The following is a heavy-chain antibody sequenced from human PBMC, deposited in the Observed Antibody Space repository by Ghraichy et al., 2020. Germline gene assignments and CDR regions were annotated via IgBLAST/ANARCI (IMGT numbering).Heavy chain of an antibody. CDR3: ARDSDGYSQFDY. CDR2: LYYSGST. V-gene: IGHV4-30-4*01. J-gene: IGHJ4*02. Sequence: SETLSLTCTVSGDSIGSSDKSWTWIRQSPGKGLEWIGYLYYSGSTYYNPSLPSRVTISLDTSTNQFSLELSSVPAADTAVYFCARDSDGYSQFDYWGQGTLVTVSS. D-gene: IGHD2-21*01. CDR1: GDSIGSSDKS.